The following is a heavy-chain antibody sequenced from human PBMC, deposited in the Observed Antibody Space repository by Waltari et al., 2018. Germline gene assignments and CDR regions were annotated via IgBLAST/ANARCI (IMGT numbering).Heavy chain of an antibody. D-gene: IGHD3-3*01. CDR1: GGSISSYY. CDR2: IYYSGST. CDR3: ARDRRGDFWSGYGNWFDP. J-gene: IGHJ5*02. Sequence: QVQLQESGPGLVKPSETLSFTCTVSGGSISSYYWSWIRQPPGQGLEWIGYIYYSGSTNYNPSLKSRVTISVDTSKNQFSLKLSSVTAADMAAYYCARDRRGDFWSGYGNWFDPWGQGTLVTVSS. V-gene: IGHV4-59*01.